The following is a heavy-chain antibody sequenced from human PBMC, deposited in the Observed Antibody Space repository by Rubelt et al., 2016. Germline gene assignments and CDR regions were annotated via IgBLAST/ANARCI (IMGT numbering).Heavy chain of an antibody. CDR1: GYTFTSYA. J-gene: IGHJ4*02. CDR3: ARGGLSELLWFGESRIDY. CDR2: INAGNGNT. V-gene: IGHV1-3*01. Sequence: QVQLVQSGAEVKKPGASVKVSCKASGYTFTSYAMHWVRQAPGQRLEWMGWINAGNGNTKYSQKFQGRVTITRDTSASTAYMELSSLRSEDTALYYCARGGLSELLWFGESRIDYWGQGTLVTVSS. D-gene: IGHD3-10*01.